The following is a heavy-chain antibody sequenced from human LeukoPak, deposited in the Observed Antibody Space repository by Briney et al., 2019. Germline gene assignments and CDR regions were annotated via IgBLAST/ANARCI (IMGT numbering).Heavy chain of an antibody. CDR1: GGSISSGGYY. CDR3: AREGGYSYGTDY. D-gene: IGHD5-18*01. V-gene: IGHV4-31*03. J-gene: IGHJ4*02. CDR2: IYYSGST. Sequence: SQTLSLTCTVSGGSISSGGYYCSWVRQHPGKGLEWIGYIYYSGSTYYNPSLKSRVTISVDTSKNQFSLKLSSVTAADTAVYYCAREGGYSYGTDYWGQGTLVTVSS.